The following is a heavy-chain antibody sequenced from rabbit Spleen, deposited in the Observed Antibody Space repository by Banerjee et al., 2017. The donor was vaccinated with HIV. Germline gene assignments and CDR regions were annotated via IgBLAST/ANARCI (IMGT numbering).Heavy chain of an antibody. J-gene: IGHJ4*01. Sequence: EESGGGLVKPGGTLTLTCKASGFDFSNYGVSWVRQAPGKGLEWIGYIDLVFGSTYYANWVNGRFTISSHNAQNTLYLQLNSLTVADTATYFCVRGASSTGYYSLWGPGTLVTVS. CDR1: GFDFSNYG. V-gene: IGHV1S47*01. D-gene: IGHD1-1*01. CDR3: VRGASSTGYYSL. CDR2: IDLVFGST.